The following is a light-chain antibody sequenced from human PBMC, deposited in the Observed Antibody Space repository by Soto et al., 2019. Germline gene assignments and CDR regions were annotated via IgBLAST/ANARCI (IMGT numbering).Light chain of an antibody. V-gene: IGKV3-20*01. CDR1: QSVSSSY. CDR2: GAS. J-gene: IGKJ1*01. CDR3: QQYGSSRAA. Sequence: EIVLTQSPGTLSLFPGERATLSCRASQSVSSSYLAWYQQKPGQAPRLLIYGASSRATGIPDRFSGSGSGTDFTLTISRLEPEDFAVYYCQQYGSSRAAFGQGTKVDIK.